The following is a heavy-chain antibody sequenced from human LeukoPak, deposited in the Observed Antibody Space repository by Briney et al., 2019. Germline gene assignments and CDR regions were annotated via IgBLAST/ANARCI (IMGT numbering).Heavy chain of an antibody. CDR2: IRYDGSNE. CDR3: AKDTPAYDSSGYYYPYLDY. J-gene: IGHJ4*02. CDR1: RFTFSSYS. D-gene: IGHD3-22*01. Sequence: GGSLRLPCAASRFTFSSYSMHWVRQAPGKGLEWVTFIRYDGSNEYYADSVKGRFTISRDNSKNTLYLQMDSLRAEDTAVYYCAKDTPAYDSSGYYYPYLDYWGQGTLVTVSS. V-gene: IGHV3-30*02.